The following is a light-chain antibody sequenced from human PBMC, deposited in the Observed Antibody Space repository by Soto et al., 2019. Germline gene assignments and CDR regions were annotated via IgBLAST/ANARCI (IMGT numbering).Light chain of an antibody. CDR1: QSISTY. Sequence: DIQMTQSPPSLSASVGDRVSITCRASQSISTYLNWYQQIPGKAPKLLIYAASSLQSGVPSRFSGTGSGTDFTLTISSLQPEDFAIYYCQQSYSTPMYTFGQGTKLEIK. CDR2: AAS. CDR3: QQSYSTPMYT. V-gene: IGKV1-39*01. J-gene: IGKJ2*01.